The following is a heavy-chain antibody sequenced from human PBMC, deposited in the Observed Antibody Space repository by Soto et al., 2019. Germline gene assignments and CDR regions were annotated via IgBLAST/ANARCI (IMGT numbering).Heavy chain of an antibody. D-gene: IGHD2-2*03. CDR3: AKEGGYCSSTSCYGRVYY. V-gene: IGHV3-23*01. CDR1: GFTFSSYA. J-gene: IGHJ4*02. Sequence: EVQLLESGGGLVQPGGSLRLSCAASGFTFSSYAMSWVRQAPGKGLEWVSAISGCGGSTYYADSVKGRFTISRDNSKNTLYLQMNSLRAEDTAVYYCAKEGGYCSSTSCYGRVYYWGQGTLVTVSS. CDR2: ISGCGGST.